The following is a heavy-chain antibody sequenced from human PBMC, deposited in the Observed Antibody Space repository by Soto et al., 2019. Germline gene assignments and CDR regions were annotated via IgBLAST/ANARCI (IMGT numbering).Heavy chain of an antibody. CDR1: GGIFSTSG. D-gene: IGHD3-16*01. CDR2: IIPVCGTV. J-gene: IGHJ4*02. CDR3: ARSYSFGGIMPHTFDH. V-gene: IGHV1-69*06. Sequence: QVQLVQSGAEVKKPGSSVKVSCEASGGIFSTSGISWVRQAPGQGLEWVGGIIPVCGTVNYAQRLQGRVTIIVDKSTSTVYMELSSLRSEDTAVYYCARSYSFGGIMPHTFDHWGLGTLVTVSS.